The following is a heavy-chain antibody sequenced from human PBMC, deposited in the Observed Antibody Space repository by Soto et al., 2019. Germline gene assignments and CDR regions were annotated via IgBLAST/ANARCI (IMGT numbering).Heavy chain of an antibody. Sequence: SETLSLTCAVSGYSISSGYYWGWIRQPPGKGLEWIGNIYHSGTTYYNPSLKSRVTISVDTSKNQFSLELSSVTAADTAVYYCACSILAYHFDYWGQGTLVTVSS. CDR1: GYSISSGYY. CDR3: ACSILAYHFDY. CDR2: IYHSGTT. D-gene: IGHD3-10*02. V-gene: IGHV4-38-2*01. J-gene: IGHJ4*02.